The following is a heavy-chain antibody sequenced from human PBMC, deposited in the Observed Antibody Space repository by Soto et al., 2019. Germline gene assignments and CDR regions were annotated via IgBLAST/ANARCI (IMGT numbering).Heavy chain of an antibody. Sequence: EVQLVESGGGLVQPGGSLRLSCAASGFDFSNSWIHWVRQGPGKGLVWVSHINSDGSGTTYADSVKGRFTISRDNAKKTVYLQMNSLRAEATAVYYCAKDTAYDMEVWGQGTTVTVSS. CDR1: GFDFSNSW. CDR2: INSDGSGT. V-gene: IGHV3-74*01. D-gene: IGHD2-15*01. J-gene: IGHJ6*02. CDR3: AKDTAYDMEV.